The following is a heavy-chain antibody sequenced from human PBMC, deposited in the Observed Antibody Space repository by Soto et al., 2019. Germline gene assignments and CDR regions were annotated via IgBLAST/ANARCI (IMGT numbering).Heavy chain of an antibody. D-gene: IGHD3-16*01. Sequence: QVQLVQSGDEVKKPGASVKVSCNASGYIFVNYGIAWVRQAPGQGLGWMGWISPYTGNTHSATKVQGRLTMTTDTSTSTAYMDLGSLTSDDTAVYYCVMVDNYVTPTPQDVWGQGTTVTVSS. V-gene: IGHV1-18*01. CDR3: VMVDNYVTPTPQDV. CDR2: ISPYTGNT. J-gene: IGHJ6*01. CDR1: GYIFVNYG.